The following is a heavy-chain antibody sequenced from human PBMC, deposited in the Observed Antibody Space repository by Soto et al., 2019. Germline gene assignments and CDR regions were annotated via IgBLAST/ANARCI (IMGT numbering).Heavy chain of an antibody. V-gene: IGHV5-10-1*01. D-gene: IGHD3-3*02. CDR3: AFHIFGVVSNWFDP. J-gene: IGHJ5*02. CDR2: IDPSDSYT. CDR1: GYSFTSYW. Sequence: PGESLKISCKGSGYSFTSYWISWVRQMPGKGLEWMGRIDPSDSYTNYSPPFQGHVTISADKSISTAYLQWSSLKASDTAMYYCAFHIFGVVSNWFDPWGQGTLVTVSS.